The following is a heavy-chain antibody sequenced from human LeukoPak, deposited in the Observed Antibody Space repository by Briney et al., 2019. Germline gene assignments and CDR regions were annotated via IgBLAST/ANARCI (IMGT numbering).Heavy chain of an antibody. CDR1: GYTLTELS. V-gene: IGHV1-8*01. D-gene: IGHD3-10*01. Sequence: GASVKVSCKVSGYTLTELSMHWVRQATGQGLEWMGWMNPNSGNTGYAQKFQGRVTMTRNTSISTAYMELSSLRSEDTAVYYCASIRGSGSYSLDYWGQGTLVTVSS. CDR3: ASIRGSGSYSLDY. J-gene: IGHJ4*02. CDR2: MNPNSGNT.